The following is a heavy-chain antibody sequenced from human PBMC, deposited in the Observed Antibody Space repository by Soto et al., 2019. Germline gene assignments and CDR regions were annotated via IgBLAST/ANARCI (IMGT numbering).Heavy chain of an antibody. CDR2: IKEDGSEK. V-gene: IGHV3-7*01. D-gene: IGHD3-10*01. CDR1: GFTFSTSW. J-gene: IGHJ4*02. Sequence: PGGSLRLSCAASGFTFSTSWISWVRQAPGKGLEWVANIKEDGSEKYYVDSVKGRFTISRDHAKNSLYLQMNSLGADDTAVYYCARADYYGDPGSYWGQGTLVTVSS. CDR3: ARADYYGDPGSY.